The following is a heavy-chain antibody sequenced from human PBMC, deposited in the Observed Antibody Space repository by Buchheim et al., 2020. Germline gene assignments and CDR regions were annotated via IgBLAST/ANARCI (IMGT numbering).Heavy chain of an antibody. CDR3: TRTATRAGRSWFDP. J-gene: IGHJ5*02. CDR2: MNPNSGNT. V-gene: IGHV1-8*01. D-gene: IGHD6-13*01. Sequence: QVQLVQSGAEVKKPGASVKVSCKASGYTFTSYDINWVRQATGQGLEWMGWMNPNSGNTGYAQKFQGRVTVTRNTSISTAYMELSNLRSGETTIYCGTRTATRAGRSWFDPWGQGTL. CDR1: GYTFTSYD.